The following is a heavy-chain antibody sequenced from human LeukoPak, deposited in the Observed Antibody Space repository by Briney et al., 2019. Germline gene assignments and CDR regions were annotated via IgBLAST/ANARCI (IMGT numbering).Heavy chain of an antibody. Sequence: ASVKVSCKASGYTFTAYYMHWVRQAPGQGLERMGWITPNSGGTKYAQRFQGRVTMTRDTSISTAYMELSGLRSDDTAVYYCARGFRLSAIEDWFDPWGQGTLVTVSS. D-gene: IGHD2-2*02. CDR3: ARGFRLSAIEDWFDP. CDR1: GYTFTAYY. V-gene: IGHV1-2*02. J-gene: IGHJ5*02. CDR2: ITPNSGGT.